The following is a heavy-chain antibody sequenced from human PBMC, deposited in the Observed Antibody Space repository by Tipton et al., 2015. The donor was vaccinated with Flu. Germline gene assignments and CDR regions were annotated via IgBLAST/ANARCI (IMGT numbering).Heavy chain of an antibody. CDR1: GFTFGSYG. D-gene: IGHD2-21*01. J-gene: IGHJ4*02. V-gene: IGHV3-30*19. CDR3: ARVLKSYSLDY. Sequence: SLRLSCAASGFTFGSYGMHWVRQAPGKGLEWVAFIEYDGSEKNYADFVKGRFTISRDNPKDTLYLQMNSLRPEDTSLYYCARVLKSYSLDYWGPGTLVAVSS. CDR2: IEYDGSEK.